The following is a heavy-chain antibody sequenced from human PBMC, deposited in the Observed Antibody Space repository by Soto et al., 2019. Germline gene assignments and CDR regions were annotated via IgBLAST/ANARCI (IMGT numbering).Heavy chain of an antibody. CDR1: GGSISSSSYY. Sequence: SETLSLTCTVSGGSISSSSYYWGWIRQPPGKVLEWIVSMYYSGSTYYNPSLKSRVTISLDTSNNQFSLKLSSVTSAATAVYYCXRHYGDYFYYSPYYTDVCGKGTTVTGSS. D-gene: IGHD2-21*02. CDR2: MYYSGST. V-gene: IGHV4-39*01. J-gene: IGHJ6*03. CDR3: XRHYGDYFYYSPYYTDV.